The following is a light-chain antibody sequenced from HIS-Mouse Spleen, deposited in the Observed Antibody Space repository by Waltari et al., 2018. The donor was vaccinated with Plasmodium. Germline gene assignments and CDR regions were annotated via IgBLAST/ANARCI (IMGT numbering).Light chain of an antibody. CDR1: RSDVGRFNL. Sequence: QSALTQPASVSGSPGQSIPISCTGTRSDVGRFNLVSWYQQPPGKAPKLMIYEGSKRPSGVSNRFSGSKSGNTASLTISGLQAEDEADYYCCSYAGSSTFVVFGGGTKLTVL. CDR2: EGS. V-gene: IGLV2-23*03. CDR3: CSYAGSSTFVV. J-gene: IGLJ2*01.